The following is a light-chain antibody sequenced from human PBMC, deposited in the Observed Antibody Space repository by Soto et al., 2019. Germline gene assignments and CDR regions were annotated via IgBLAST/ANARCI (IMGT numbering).Light chain of an antibody. V-gene: IGKV1-27*01. CDR1: QGINNS. J-gene: IGKJ5*01. Sequence: DIHMTQSPSSLSASVGDRVTITCRASQGINNSLAWYQQKPGKPPTLLIHGASTLLAGVPSRFSGSGSGTDFTLTITSLQPEDVATYYCQKYLSAPVTFGQGTRLEIK. CDR2: GAS. CDR3: QKYLSAPVT.